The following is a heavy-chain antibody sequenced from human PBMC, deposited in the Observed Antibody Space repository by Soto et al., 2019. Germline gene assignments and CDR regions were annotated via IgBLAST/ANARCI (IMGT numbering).Heavy chain of an antibody. CDR1: GDSISTSDHY. D-gene: IGHD2-21*02. Sequence: VQLQESGPGMVRPSQTLSLSCSVSGDSISTSDHYWSWIRQAPGKGLEWIGYIHSTGSTSYSPSLKDLVIMSVDMANNQFSLNLRSVTAADTALYCCARRADCGTGCYSVYFDSWGQGTLVSVSA. V-gene: IGHV4-30-4*01. CDR2: IHSTGST. CDR3: ARRADCGTGCYSVYFDS. J-gene: IGHJ4*02.